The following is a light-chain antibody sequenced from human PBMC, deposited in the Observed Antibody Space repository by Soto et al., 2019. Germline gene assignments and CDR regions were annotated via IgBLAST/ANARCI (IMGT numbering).Light chain of an antibody. V-gene: IGKV3-20*01. Sequence: EIVLTQSPGILSLSPGERATLSCRASQTVSSSYLAWYQQKPGQAPRLLIYGASNRATGIPDRFSASGSKTHFTLTISRLEPEDFAEYYCQQYGSSPPYTFGQGTKLEIK. CDR3: QQYGSSPPYT. CDR1: QTVSSSY. CDR2: GAS. J-gene: IGKJ2*01.